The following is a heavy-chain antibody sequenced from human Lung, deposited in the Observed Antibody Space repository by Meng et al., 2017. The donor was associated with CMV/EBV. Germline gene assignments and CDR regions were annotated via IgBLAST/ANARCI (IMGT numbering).Heavy chain of an antibody. D-gene: IGHD7-27*01. Sequence: GGSLRLXCVVSGFTFSSYSMNWVRQAPGKGLEWVSSIRSSSSYIYYADSVKGRFTISRDNAKNSLYLQMNSLRAEDTAVYYCARESLLSPNWGPGYFDYXDQGXLVTVSS. CDR2: IRSSSSYI. V-gene: IGHV3-21*01. CDR3: ARESLLSPNWGPGYFDY. J-gene: IGHJ4*02. CDR1: GFTFSSYS.